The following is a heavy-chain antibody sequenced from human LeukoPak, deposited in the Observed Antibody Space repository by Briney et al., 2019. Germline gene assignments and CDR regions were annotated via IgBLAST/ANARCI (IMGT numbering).Heavy chain of an antibody. CDR1: GYTFTNYG. Sequence: ASVTVSCKASGYTFTNYGITWVRQAPGQGLEWMGWISAYNGNTNYAQKLQGRVTMTTDTSTSTAYMEPRNLRSDDTAVYYCARDRASGTYCLDYWGQGTLVTVSS. CDR2: ISAYNGNT. D-gene: IGHD1-26*01. J-gene: IGHJ4*02. V-gene: IGHV1-18*01. CDR3: ARDRASGTYCLDY.